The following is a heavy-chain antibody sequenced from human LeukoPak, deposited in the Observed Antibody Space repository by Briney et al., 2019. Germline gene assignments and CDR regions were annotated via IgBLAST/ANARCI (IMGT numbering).Heavy chain of an antibody. J-gene: IGHJ4*02. D-gene: IGHD3-9*01. CDR2: ISSTDAGT. CDR1: GFSLSSYA. CDR3: ARALRGAYYFDY. Sequence: TGGSLRLSCAASGFSLSSYAMSWVRQAPGKGLEWVSAISSTDAGTYHADSVRGRFTISRDSSKNTLYLQMNSLRAEDTAVYYCARALRGAYYFDYWGQGTLVTVSS. V-gene: IGHV3-23*01.